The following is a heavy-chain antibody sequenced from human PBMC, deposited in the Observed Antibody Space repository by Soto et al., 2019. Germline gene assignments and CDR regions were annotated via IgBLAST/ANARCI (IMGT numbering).Heavy chain of an antibody. CDR2: ISPDDGNT. Sequence: ASVKVSCKTSGHTFSSYTIGWGRQAPGQGLEWLGWISPDDGNTEYEQKFQGRVTMTADTLTNNAYMELRSLKYDDTAVYYCARVEAPFGESLHWGQGTPVTVSS. V-gene: IGHV1-18*01. CDR1: GHTFSSYT. J-gene: IGHJ4*02. D-gene: IGHD3-10*01. CDR3: ARVEAPFGESLH.